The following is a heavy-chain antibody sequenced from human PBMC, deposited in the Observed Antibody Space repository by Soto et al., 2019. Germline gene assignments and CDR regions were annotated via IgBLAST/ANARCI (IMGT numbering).Heavy chain of an antibody. Sequence: GGSLRLSCAASGFTFSSYAMHWVRQAPGKGLEWVAVISDDGSNIYYADSVKGRFTISRDNSKNTLYLQMNSLRAEDTAVYYCARGGARAFDNWGQGTMVTVSS. CDR1: GFTFSSYA. CDR3: ARGGARAFDN. V-gene: IGHV3-30-3*01. J-gene: IGHJ3*02. D-gene: IGHD1-26*01. CDR2: ISDDGSNI.